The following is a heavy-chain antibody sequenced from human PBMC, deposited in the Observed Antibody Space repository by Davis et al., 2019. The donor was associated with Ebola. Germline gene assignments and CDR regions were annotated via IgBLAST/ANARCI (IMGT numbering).Heavy chain of an antibody. V-gene: IGHV7-4-1*02. J-gene: IGHJ6*02. CDR1: GYTFTSYG. D-gene: IGHD4-17*01. Sequence: AASVKVSCKASGYTFTSYGISWVRQAPGQGLEWMGWINTNTGNPTYAQGFTGRFVFSLDTSVSTAYLQISSLKAEDTAVYYCARLMTTVTTDYYYYYGMDVWGQGTTVTVSS. CDR3: ARLMTTVTTDYYYYYGMDV. CDR2: INTNTGNP.